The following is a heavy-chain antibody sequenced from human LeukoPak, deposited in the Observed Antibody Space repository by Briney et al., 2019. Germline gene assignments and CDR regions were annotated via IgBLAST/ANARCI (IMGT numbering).Heavy chain of an antibody. V-gene: IGHV4-38-2*02. J-gene: IGHJ5*02. CDR3: ASSSWYNWFDP. D-gene: IGHD6-13*01. CDR2: IYHSGST. CDR1: GYSISSGYY. Sequence: ASETLSLTCTVSGYSISSGYYWGWIRQPPGKGLEWIGSIYHSGSTYYNPSLKSRVTISVDTSKNQFSLKLSSVTAADTAVYFCASSSWYNWFDPWGQGTLVTVSS.